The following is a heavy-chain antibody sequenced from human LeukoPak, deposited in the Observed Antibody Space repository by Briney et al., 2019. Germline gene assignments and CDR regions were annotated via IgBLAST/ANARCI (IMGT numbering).Heavy chain of an antibody. V-gene: IGHV1-46*01. J-gene: IGHJ4*02. CDR2: INPSGGST. CDR3: ARAPRSWGFDY. D-gene: IGHD7-27*01. CDR1: GYTFTNYY. Sequence: ASVTVSCKASGYTFTNYYMHWVRQAPGQGLEWVGLINPSGGSTSYPQKFQGRVTMTRSASINTAYMELSNLRSEDTAVYYCARAPRSWGFDYWGQGTLVTVSS.